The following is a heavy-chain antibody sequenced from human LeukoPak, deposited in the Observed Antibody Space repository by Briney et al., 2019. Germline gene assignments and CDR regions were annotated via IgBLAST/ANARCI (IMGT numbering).Heavy chain of an antibody. CDR3: ARGRYSSGWYGLESDYFDY. CDR2: IHYSGST. V-gene: IGHV4-30-4*01. D-gene: IGHD6-19*01. J-gene: IGHJ4*02. Sequence: SETLSLTCTVSGGSVSSGNYYWSWIRQPPGKGLEWIGYIHYSGSTYYNPSLKSRVTISIDTSKNQFSLKLSSVTAADTAVYYCARGRYSSGWYGLESDYFDYWGQGTLVTVSS. CDR1: GGSVSSGNYY.